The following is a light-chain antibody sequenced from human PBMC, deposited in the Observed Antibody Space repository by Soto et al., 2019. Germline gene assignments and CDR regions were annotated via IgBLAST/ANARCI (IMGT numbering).Light chain of an antibody. CDR1: QSVSFY. V-gene: IGKV3-11*01. J-gene: IGKJ4*01. CDR3: QKYTNVPA. Sequence: EIVLTQSPATLSLSPGERATLSCRASQSVSFYLAWYQQKPGQAPRLLIYDASNRATGIPARFSGSGSGTDFTLTISSLQPEDVATYYCQKYTNVPAFGGGTKVEIK. CDR2: DAS.